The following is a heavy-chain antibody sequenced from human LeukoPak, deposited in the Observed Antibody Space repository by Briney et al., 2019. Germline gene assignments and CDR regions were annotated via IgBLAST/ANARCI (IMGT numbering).Heavy chain of an antibody. CDR3: ARDYYDSSGYYYGY. J-gene: IGHJ4*02. V-gene: IGHV3-30*03. CDR1: GFTFSSDS. CDR2: ISYDGSNK. D-gene: IGHD3-22*01. Sequence: GGSLRLSCTASGFTFSSDSINWVRQAPGKGLEWVAVISYDGSNKYYADSVKGRFTISRDNSKNTLYLQMNSLRAEDTAVYYCARDYYDSSGYYYGYWGQGTLVTVSS.